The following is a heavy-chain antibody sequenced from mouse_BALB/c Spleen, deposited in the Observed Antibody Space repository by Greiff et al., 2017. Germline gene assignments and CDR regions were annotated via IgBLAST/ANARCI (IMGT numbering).Heavy chain of an antibody. Sequence: QVQLQQSGAELVKPGASVKLSCKASGYTFTSYYMYWVKQRPGQGLEWIGEINPSNGGTNFNEKFKSKATLTVDKSSSTAYMQLSSLTSEDSAVYYCTRERDRYGGGDYWGQGTSVTVSS. D-gene: IGHD2-14*01. V-gene: IGHV1S81*02. CDR1: GYTFTSYY. CDR3: TRERDRYGGGDY. CDR2: INPSNGGT. J-gene: IGHJ4*01.